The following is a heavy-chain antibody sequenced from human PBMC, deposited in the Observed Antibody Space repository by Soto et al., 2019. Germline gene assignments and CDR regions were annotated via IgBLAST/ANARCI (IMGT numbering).Heavy chain of an antibody. J-gene: IGHJ6*03. CDR1: GGSFSGYY. CDR3: ARSRTPDGHPYYYYYMDV. D-gene: IGHD2-2*01. Sequence: SETLSLTCAVYGGSFSGYYWSWIRQPPGKGLEWIGEINHSGSTNYNPSLKSRVTISVDTSKNQFSLKLSSVTAADTAVYYCARSRTPDGHPYYYYYMDVWGKGTTVTVSS. V-gene: IGHV4-34*01. CDR2: INHSGST.